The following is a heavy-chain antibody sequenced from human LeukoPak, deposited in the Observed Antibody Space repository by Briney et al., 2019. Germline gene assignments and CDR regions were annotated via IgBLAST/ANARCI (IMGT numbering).Heavy chain of an antibody. J-gene: IGHJ4*02. V-gene: IGHV3-7*01. CDR1: GFTFSSYW. D-gene: IGHD3-22*01. CDR2: IKQDGSEK. CDR3: AREHPYYYDSSGTALMAEIKYYFDY. Sequence: GGSLRLSCAASGFTFSSYWMSWVRQAPGKGLEWVANIKQDGSEKYYVDSVKGRFTISRDNAKNSLYLQMNSLRAEDTGVYYCAREHPYYYDSSGTALMAEIKYYFDYWGQGTLVTVSS.